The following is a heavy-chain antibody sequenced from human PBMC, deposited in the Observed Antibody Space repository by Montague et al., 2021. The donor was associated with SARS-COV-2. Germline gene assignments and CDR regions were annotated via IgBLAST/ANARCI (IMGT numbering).Heavy chain of an antibody. CDR2: LYWDDDK. Sequence: PALVKPTQTLTLTCTFSGFSLSTSGVGVGWIRQPPGKALEWLALLYWDDDKRYSPSLKSRLTITKDTSKNQVVLTMTNMDPVDTATYYCAHRSDIAAVSNGFRFDPWGQGTLVTVSS. CDR3: AHRSDIAAVSNGFRFDP. J-gene: IGHJ5*02. V-gene: IGHV2-5*02. D-gene: IGHD6-13*01. CDR1: GFSLSTSGVG.